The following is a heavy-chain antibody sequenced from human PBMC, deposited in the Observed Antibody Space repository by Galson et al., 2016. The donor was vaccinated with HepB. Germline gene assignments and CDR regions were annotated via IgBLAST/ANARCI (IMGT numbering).Heavy chain of an antibody. D-gene: IGHD2-15*01. Sequence: SVKVSCKASGYTFTSYGISWVRQAPGQGLEWMGWISAYNGNTNYAQKLQGRVTMTTDTSTSTAYMELRSLRSDDTAVYYCATRRRCSGGSCYLHYYYYGMDVWGHGTTVTFSS. J-gene: IGHJ6*02. CDR3: ATRRRCSGGSCYLHYYYYGMDV. V-gene: IGHV1-18*01. CDR1: GYTFTSYG. CDR2: ISAYNGNT.